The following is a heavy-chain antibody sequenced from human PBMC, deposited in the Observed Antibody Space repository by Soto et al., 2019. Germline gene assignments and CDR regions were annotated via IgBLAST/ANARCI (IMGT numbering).Heavy chain of an antibody. CDR3: AKDRAYNGYDFNRFDY. J-gene: IGHJ4*02. Sequence: EVQLLESGGGLVQPGGSPRLSCAGSGFTFGAYAMSWVRQAPGKGLEWVSGISGPGSNTYYADSVKGRFTISRDNSNNALFLQMNSLRAEDTAVYYCAKDRAYNGYDFNRFDYWGQGTLVTVSS. D-gene: IGHD5-12*01. CDR2: ISGPGSNT. CDR1: GFTFGAYA. V-gene: IGHV3-23*01.